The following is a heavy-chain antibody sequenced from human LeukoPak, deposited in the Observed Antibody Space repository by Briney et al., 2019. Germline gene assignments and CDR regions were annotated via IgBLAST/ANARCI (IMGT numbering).Heavy chain of an antibody. CDR2: INPNSGGT. D-gene: IGHD4-23*01. CDR1: GYTFTGYY. J-gene: IGHJ4*02. V-gene: IGHV1-2*02. Sequence: ASVKVSCKASGYTFTGYYMHWVRQAPGQGLEWMGWINPNSGGTNYAQKFQGRVTMTRDTSISTAYMELSRLRSDDTAVYYCARGPNYGGNHDALDYWGQGTLVTVSS. CDR3: ARGPNYGGNHDALDY.